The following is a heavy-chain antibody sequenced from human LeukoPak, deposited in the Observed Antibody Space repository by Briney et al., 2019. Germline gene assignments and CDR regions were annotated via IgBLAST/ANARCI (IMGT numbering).Heavy chain of an antibody. CDR1: GYTFTGYY. Sequence: GASVKVSCKASGYTFTGYYMHWVRQAPGQGLEWMGWINPNSGGTNYAQKFQGRVTMTRDTSISTAYMELSRLRSDDTAVYYCARDRQYYDSSGQHDCWGQGTLVTVSS. CDR2: INPNSGGT. J-gene: IGHJ4*02. D-gene: IGHD3-22*01. V-gene: IGHV1-2*02. CDR3: ARDRQYYDSSGQHDC.